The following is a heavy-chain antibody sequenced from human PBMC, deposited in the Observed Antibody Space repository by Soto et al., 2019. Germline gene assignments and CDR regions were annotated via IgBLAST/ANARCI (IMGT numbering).Heavy chain of an antibody. J-gene: IGHJ6*02. D-gene: IGHD6-13*01. CDR1: GFTFSTSV. CDR3: ARDGYSSSWDLYYYYGMDV. CDR2: ISNDGDEK. Sequence: LRLSCVASGFTFSTSVMHWVRQPPGKGLDWVALISNDGDEKYYGDSVEGRFSISRDNSKNTLYLQMSSLRAEDTAVYFCARDGYSSSWDLYYYYGMDVLGQGTTVTLCS. V-gene: IGHV3-30*03.